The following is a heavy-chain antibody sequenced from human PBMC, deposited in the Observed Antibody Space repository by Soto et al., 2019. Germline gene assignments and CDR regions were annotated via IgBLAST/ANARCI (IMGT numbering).Heavy chain of an antibody. Sequence: ASATLSLTCSFSGGSVSSSNWWNWVRQPPGEGLEWIGETFHSGSTNYNPALRSRVTISVDKSKNQVSLKLSSVTAADTAVYYCARGVDSYGDGTDWLAPWGQRTPVTVSS. CDR1: GGSVSSSNW. J-gene: IGHJ5*02. CDR3: ARGVDSYGDGTDWLAP. D-gene: IGHD5-18*01. CDR2: TFHSGST. V-gene: IGHV4-4*02.